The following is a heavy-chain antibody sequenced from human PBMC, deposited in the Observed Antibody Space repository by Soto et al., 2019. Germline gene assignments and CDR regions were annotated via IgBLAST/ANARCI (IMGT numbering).Heavy chain of an antibody. Sequence: QVQLLQSGAEVKEPGASVKVSCKASGYTFTNYGINWVRQAPGQGLEWMGWISCDNGNTKYAQKLQGRVTMTRDTSASTAYMEVKSLTTDDTAVYFCARARMTGTNSPTGRYWGQGTLVTVSS. CDR2: ISCDNGNT. J-gene: IGHJ4*02. V-gene: IGHV1-18*01. D-gene: IGHD1-7*01. CDR3: ARARMTGTNSPTGRY. CDR1: GYTFTNYG.